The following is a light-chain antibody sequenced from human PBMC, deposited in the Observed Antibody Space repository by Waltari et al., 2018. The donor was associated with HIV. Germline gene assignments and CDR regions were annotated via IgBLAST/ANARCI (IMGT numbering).Light chain of an antibody. CDR3: AAWDDGLSGPV. CDR2: RTN. CDR1: SSNIGSNY. Sequence: QSVLTQPPSASGTPGQRVTISCSGSSSNIGSNYVYWYQQLPGTAPKLLIYRTNRRPSGFPDRFSGAKSGTSASLAITGLRSEDEADYYCAAWDDGLSGPVFGGGTKLTVL. J-gene: IGLJ3*02. V-gene: IGLV1-47*01.